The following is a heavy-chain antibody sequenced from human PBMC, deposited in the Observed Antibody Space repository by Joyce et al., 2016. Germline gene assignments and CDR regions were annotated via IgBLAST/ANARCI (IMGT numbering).Heavy chain of an antibody. D-gene: IGHD2-21*01. Sequence: QAQLVQSGAEMKKPGSSVKVSCKTSDATFERYAITWVRLAHGQGPEWMGGIIPFYGKADLSPKFQDRVTSTADKSTVTVYLELRGLRSEDTAVYYCARGEAYCTIRSCSVAWFDPWGQGTLVTVSS. CDR2: IIPFYGKA. CDR3: ARGEAYCTIRSCSVAWFDP. J-gene: IGHJ5*02. V-gene: IGHV1-69*06. CDR1: DATFERYA.